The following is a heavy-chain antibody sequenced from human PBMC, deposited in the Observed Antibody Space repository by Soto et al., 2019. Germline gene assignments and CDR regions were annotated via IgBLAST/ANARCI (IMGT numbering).Heavy chain of an antibody. Sequence: QITLKESGPSLVKPTQTLTLTCTFSGFSLDTSGVALGWIRQPPGKALEWLALIYWDDDKRYRPSLKSRLTITKDTSKNQAVLTMTNMDPVDTATYYCAHQERTGTTHWGQGTLVTVSS. V-gene: IGHV2-5*02. CDR2: IYWDDDK. D-gene: IGHD4-17*01. CDR3: AHQERTGTTH. CDR1: GFSLDTSGVA. J-gene: IGHJ4*02.